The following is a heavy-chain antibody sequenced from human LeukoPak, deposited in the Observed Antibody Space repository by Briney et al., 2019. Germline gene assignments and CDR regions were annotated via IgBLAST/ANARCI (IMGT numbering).Heavy chain of an antibody. J-gene: IGHJ4*02. V-gene: IGHV3-15*01. CDR3: TTEGSYYDILTGDYRGYLDS. CDR1: GFTFSDYY. D-gene: IGHD3-9*01. CDR2: IKSKTDGGTT. Sequence: GGSLRLSCAASGFTFSDYYMSWIRQAPGKGLEWVGRIKSKTDGGTTDFAAPVKGRFTISRDDSKSTLTLQMNSLKTEDTAVYYCTTEGSYYDILTGDYRGYLDSWGQGTLVTVSS.